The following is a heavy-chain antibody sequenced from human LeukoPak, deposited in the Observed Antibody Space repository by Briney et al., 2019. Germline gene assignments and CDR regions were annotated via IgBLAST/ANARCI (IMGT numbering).Heavy chain of an antibody. D-gene: IGHD3-22*01. CDR3: VKDSGADDSSGYSYYFDY. Sequence: GGSLRLSCAASGFTFSSYGMHWVRQAPGKGLEWVAVISFNATYKYYADSVKGRFTISRDNSKNTLYLQMNSLRAEDTAVYYCVKDSGADDSSGYSYYFDYWGEGALFTVSS. CDR1: GFTFSSYG. V-gene: IGHV3-30*02. CDR2: ISFNATYK. J-gene: IGHJ4*02.